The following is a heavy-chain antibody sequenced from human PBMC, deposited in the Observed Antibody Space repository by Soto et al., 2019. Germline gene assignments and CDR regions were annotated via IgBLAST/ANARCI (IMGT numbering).Heavy chain of an antibody. V-gene: IGHV3-66*01. CDR1: GFTVSSNY. CDR3: ARDAGIAAAGRGDYYYYGMDV. J-gene: IGHJ6*02. CDR2: IYSGGST. D-gene: IGHD6-13*01. Sequence: GGSLRLSCAASGFTVSSNYMSWVRQAPGKGLEWVSVIYSGGSTYYADSVKGRFTISRDNSKNTLYLQMNSLRAEDTAVYYCARDAGIAAAGRGDYYYYGMDVWGQGTTVTVSS.